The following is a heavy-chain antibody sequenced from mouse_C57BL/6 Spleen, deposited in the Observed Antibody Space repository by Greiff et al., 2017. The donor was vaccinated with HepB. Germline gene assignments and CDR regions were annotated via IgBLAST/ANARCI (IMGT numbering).Heavy chain of an antibody. CDR2: IYPRSGNT. CDR3: ARSDPVTTVVALDY. V-gene: IGHV1-81*01. J-gene: IGHJ2*01. D-gene: IGHD1-1*01. CDR1: GYTFTSYG. Sequence: LVESGAELARPGASVKLSCKASGYTFTSYGISWVKQRTGQGLEWIGEIYPRSGNTYYNEKFKGKATLTADKSSSTAYMELRSLTSEDSAVYFCARSDPVTTVVALDYWGQGTTLTVSS.